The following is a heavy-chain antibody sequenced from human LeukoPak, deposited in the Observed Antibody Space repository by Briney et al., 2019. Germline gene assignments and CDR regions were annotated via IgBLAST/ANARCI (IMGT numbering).Heavy chain of an antibody. CDR2: INHSGST. CDR1: GGSFSGYY. Sequence: PSETLSLTCAVYGGSFSGYYWSWIRQPPGKGLEWIGEINHSGSTNYNPSLKSRVTISVDTSKNQFSLKLSSVTAADTAVYYCARGLLAYYYDSSGYYYYYYGMDVWGQGTTVTVSS. CDR3: ARGLLAYYYDSSGYYYYYYGMDV. V-gene: IGHV4-34*01. J-gene: IGHJ6*02. D-gene: IGHD3-22*01.